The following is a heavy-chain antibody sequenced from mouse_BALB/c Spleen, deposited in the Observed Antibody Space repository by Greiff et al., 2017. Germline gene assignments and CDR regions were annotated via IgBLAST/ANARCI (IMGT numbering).Heavy chain of an antibody. D-gene: IGHD2-12*01. Sequence: EVKLVESGGGLVQPGGSRKLSCAASGFTFSSFGMHWVRQASEKGLEWVAYISSGSSTIYYADTVKGRFTISRDNPKNTLFLQMTSLRSEDTAMYYCARYTTGEGWFAYWGQGTLVTVSA. V-gene: IGHV5-17*02. CDR3: ARYTTGEGWFAY. CDR1: GFTFSSFG. J-gene: IGHJ3*01. CDR2: ISSGSSTI.